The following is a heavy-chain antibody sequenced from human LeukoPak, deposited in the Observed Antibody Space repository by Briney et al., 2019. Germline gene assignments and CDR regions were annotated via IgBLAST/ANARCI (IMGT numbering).Heavy chain of an antibody. CDR3: AKISSSYTNDPFDI. V-gene: IGHV5-51*01. D-gene: IGHD6-6*01. CDR1: GYSFTSYW. Sequence: GDSLKISCKGSGYSFTSYWIGWVRPMPGKGLEWMGIIYPGDSDTRYSPAFQGQATISADKSIDTAYLQWSSLKDSDTAIYYCAKISSSYTNDPFDIWGQGTMVTVSS. CDR2: IYPGDSDT. J-gene: IGHJ3*02.